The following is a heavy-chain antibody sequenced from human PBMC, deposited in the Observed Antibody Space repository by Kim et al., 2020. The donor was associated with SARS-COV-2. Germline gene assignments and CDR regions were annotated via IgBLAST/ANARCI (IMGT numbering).Heavy chain of an antibody. J-gene: IGHJ5*02. CDR3: PSLHEYLSTLFDP. CDR2: IYPGDSDT. Sequence: GESLKISCKGSGYSFTSYWIGWVRQMPGKGLEWMGIIYPGDSDTRYSPSFPSQVTSSADKSISTAYLQWRTLQASATAMYYCPSLHEYLSTLFDPWGQGT. V-gene: IGHV5-51*01. CDR1: GYSFTSYW.